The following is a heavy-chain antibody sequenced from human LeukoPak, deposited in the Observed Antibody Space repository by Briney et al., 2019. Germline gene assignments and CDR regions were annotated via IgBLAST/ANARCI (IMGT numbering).Heavy chain of an antibody. J-gene: IGHJ4*02. CDR2: ISYDGSNK. V-gene: IGHV3-30-3*01. Sequence: GGSLRLSCAASGFTFSNYAMHWVRQAPGKGLEWVAVISYDGSNKYYADSVKGRFTISRDNSKNTLYLQMNSLRAEDTAVYYCASSYWNDYYFDYWGQGTLVTVSS. CDR1: GFTFSNYA. CDR3: ASSYWNDYYFDY. D-gene: IGHD1-1*01.